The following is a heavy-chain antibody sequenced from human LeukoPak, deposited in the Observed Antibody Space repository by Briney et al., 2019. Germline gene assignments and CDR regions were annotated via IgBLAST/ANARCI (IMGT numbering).Heavy chain of an antibody. CDR2: FDPEDGET. J-gene: IGHJ5*02. CDR1: GYTLTELS. D-gene: IGHD5-12*01. V-gene: IGHV1-24*01. CDR3: ATARVNSVATILRFDP. Sequence: ASVKVSCKVSGYTLTELSMHWVRQAPGKGLEWMGGFDPEDGETIYAQKFQGRVTMTEDTSTDTAYMELSSLRSEDTAVYYCATARVNSVATILRFDPWGQGTLVTVSS.